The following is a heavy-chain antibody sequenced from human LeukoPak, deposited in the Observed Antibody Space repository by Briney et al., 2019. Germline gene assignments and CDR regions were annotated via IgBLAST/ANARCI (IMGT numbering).Heavy chain of an antibody. CDR2: INHSGST. Sequence: PSETLSLTCAVYGGSFSGYYWSWIRQPPGKGLEWIWEINHSGSTNYNPSLKSRVTISVDTSKNQFSLKLSSVTAADTAVYYCARGGYCSSTSCSYYYYYYMDVWGKGTTVTVSS. CDR3: ARGGYCSSTSCSYYYYYYMDV. V-gene: IGHV4-34*01. CDR1: GGSFSGYY. J-gene: IGHJ6*03. D-gene: IGHD2-2*01.